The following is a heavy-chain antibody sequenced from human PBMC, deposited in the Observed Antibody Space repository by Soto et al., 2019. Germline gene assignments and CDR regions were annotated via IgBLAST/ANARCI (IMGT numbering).Heavy chain of an antibody. CDR1: GFTFSNAW. V-gene: IGHV3-15*01. D-gene: IGHD2-2*01. Sequence: PGGSLRLSCAASGFTFSNAWMSWVRQAPGKGLEWVGRIKSKTDGGTTDYAAPVKGRFTISRDDSKNTLYLQMNSLKTEDTAVYYCTTDHGGIVVVPAARSLDYWGQGTLVTVSS. CDR2: IKSKTDGGTT. CDR3: TTDHGGIVVVPAARSLDY. J-gene: IGHJ4*02.